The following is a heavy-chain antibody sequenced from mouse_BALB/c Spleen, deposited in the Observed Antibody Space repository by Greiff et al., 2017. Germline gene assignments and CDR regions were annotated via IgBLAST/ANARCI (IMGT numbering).Heavy chain of an antibody. V-gene: IGHV1-80*01. CDR2: IYPGDGDT. J-gene: IGHJ3*01. D-gene: IGHD2-4*01. Sequence: VQLQQSGAELVRPGSSVKISCKASGYAFSSYWMNWVKQRPGQGLEWIGQIYPGDGDTNYNGKFKDKATLTVDKSSSTAYMQLSSPTSEDSAVYYCTSGDYDGAWFAYWGQGTLVTVSA. CDR3: TSGDYDGAWFAY. CDR1: GYAFSSYW.